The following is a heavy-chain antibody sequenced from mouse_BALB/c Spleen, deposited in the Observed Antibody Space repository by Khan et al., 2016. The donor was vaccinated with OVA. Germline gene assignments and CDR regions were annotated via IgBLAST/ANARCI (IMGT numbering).Heavy chain of an antibody. J-gene: IGHJ2*01. Sequence: EVQLQESGAELVKPGASVKLSCTASGFNIKDTYMHWVKQRPEQGLDWIGRIDPANGNTKYDPKFQGKATITADTSSNTAYLQLSSLTSEDTAVYYCARSGYDYDFDYWGQGTTLTVSS. CDR3: ARSGYDYDFDY. D-gene: IGHD2-4*01. CDR2: IDPANGNT. V-gene: IGHV14-3*02. CDR1: GFNIKDTY.